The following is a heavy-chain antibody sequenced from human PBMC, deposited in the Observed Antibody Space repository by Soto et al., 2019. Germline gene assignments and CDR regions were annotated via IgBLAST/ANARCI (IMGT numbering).Heavy chain of an antibody. J-gene: IGHJ4*02. CDR1: GFTFSSYA. D-gene: IGHD5-12*01. CDR3: AKDEKGGYSGYRDDSCYFDY. CDR2: ISGSGGST. Sequence: GGSLRLSCAASGFTFSSYAMSWVRQAPGKGLEWVSAISGSGGSTYYADSVKGRFTISRDNSKNTLYLQMNSLRAEDTAVYYCAKDEKGGYSGYRDDSCYFDYWGQGTLVTVSS. V-gene: IGHV3-23*01.